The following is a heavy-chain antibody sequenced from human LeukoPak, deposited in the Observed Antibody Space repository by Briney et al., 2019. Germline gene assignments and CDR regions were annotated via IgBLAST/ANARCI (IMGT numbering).Heavy chain of an antibody. V-gene: IGHV3-21*04. CDR1: GFTFSSYS. J-gene: IGHJ4*02. D-gene: IGHD6-13*01. CDR3: AKDIRVAAAGLDY. CDR2: ISSSSSYI. Sequence: PGGSLRLSCGVSGFTFSSYSMCWVRQAPGKGLEWVSFISSSSSYIYYADSVKGRFTISRDNAKNSLYLQMNSLRTEDTAFYYCAKDIRVAAAGLDYWGQGTLVTVSS.